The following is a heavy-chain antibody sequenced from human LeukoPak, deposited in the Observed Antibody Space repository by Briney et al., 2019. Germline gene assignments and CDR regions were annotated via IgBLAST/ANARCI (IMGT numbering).Heavy chain of an antibody. J-gene: IGHJ5*02. CDR1: GYTFTSYY. CDR3: ARDVPGYNWFDP. Sequence: ASVNVSCKASGYTFTSYYMHWVRQAPGQGLEWIGIINPSGGSTSYAQKFQGRVTMTRDTSTSTVYMELSSLRSEDTAVYYCARDVPGYNWFDPWGQGTLVTVSS. CDR2: INPSGGST. D-gene: IGHD6-25*01. V-gene: IGHV1-46*01.